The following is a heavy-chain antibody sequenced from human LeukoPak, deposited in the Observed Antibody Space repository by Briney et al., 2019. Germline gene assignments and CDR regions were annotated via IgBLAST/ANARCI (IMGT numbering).Heavy chain of an antibody. V-gene: IGHV3-73*01. Sequence: GGSLKLSCAASGFTFSGSAMHWVRQASGKGLEWVGRIGSKANSYATAYAASVKGRFTISRDDSKNTAYLQMNSLKTEDTAVYYCLGSGSYLSGRRDYFDYWGQGTLVTVSS. CDR2: IGSKANSYAT. D-gene: IGHD3-10*01. CDR3: LGSGSYLSGRRDYFDY. J-gene: IGHJ4*02. CDR1: GFTFSGSA.